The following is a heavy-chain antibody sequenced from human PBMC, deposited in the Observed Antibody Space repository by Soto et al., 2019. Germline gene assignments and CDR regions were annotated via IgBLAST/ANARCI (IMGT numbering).Heavy chain of an antibody. CDR3: ARDLRNWNDGNDY. Sequence: PGGSLRLSCAASGFTFSSYGMNWVRQAPGKGLEWVSSISSSSSYIYYADSVQGRFTISRDNAKNSLYLQMNSLRAEDTAVYYCARDLRNWNDGNDYRGQGTPVTVSS. CDR2: ISSSSSYI. CDR1: GFTFSSYG. V-gene: IGHV3-21*01. J-gene: IGHJ4*02. D-gene: IGHD1-20*01.